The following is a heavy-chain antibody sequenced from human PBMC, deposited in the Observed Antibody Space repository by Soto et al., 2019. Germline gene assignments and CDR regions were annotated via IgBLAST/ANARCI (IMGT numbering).Heavy chain of an antibody. CDR3: AKFRVVVHVHPDPDFDY. J-gene: IGHJ4*02. Sequence: EVQLLESGGGLVQPGGSLRLSCAASGFTFSSYAMSWVRQAPGKGLEWVSAISGSGGSTYYADSVKGRFTISRDNSKNTLYLQMNSLRAEDTAVYYCAKFRVVVHVHPDPDFDYWGQGTLVTVSS. D-gene: IGHD3-22*01. CDR2: ISGSGGST. V-gene: IGHV3-23*01. CDR1: GFTFSSYA.